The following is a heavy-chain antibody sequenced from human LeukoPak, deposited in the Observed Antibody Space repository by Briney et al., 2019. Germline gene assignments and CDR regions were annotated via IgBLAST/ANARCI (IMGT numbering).Heavy chain of an antibody. CDR3: ASNYYGSGSLSRGALS. V-gene: IGHV1-69*10. CDR1: GGTFSSYA. Sequence: GASVKVSCKASGGTFSSYAISWVRQAPGQGLEWMGGIIPILGIANYAQKFQGRVTITADKSTSTAYMELSSLRSEDTAVYYCASNYYGSGSLSRGALSWGQGTLVTVSS. J-gene: IGHJ4*02. CDR2: IIPILGIA. D-gene: IGHD3-10*01.